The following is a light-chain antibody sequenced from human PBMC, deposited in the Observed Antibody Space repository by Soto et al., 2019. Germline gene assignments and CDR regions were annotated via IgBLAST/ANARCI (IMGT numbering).Light chain of an antibody. Sequence: DIEMNQSPSTLSASVGDSVTITCRASQSISSWLAWYQQKTGKAPKILIYDASSLASGVPSRFSGSGSGTEFTLTISSLQPDDFSTYYCQQYNSYSATFGQGTKVDI. V-gene: IGKV1-5*01. CDR3: QQYNSYSAT. J-gene: IGKJ1*01. CDR2: DAS. CDR1: QSISSW.